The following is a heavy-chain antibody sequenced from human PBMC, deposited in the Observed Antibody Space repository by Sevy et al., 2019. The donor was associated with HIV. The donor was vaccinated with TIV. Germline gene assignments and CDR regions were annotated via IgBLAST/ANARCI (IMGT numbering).Heavy chain of an antibody. V-gene: IGHV3-74*01. CDR2: INSDGSST. CDR3: ARDPFYGGGYSPPTDY. D-gene: IGHD2-21*01. J-gene: IGHJ4*02. Sequence: GGSLRLSCAASGFTSSSYWMHWVRQAPGKGLVWVSRINSDGSSTSYADSVKGRFTISRDNAKNTLYLQMNSLRAEDTAVYYCARDPFYGGGYSPPTDYWGQGTLVTVSS. CDR1: GFTSSSYW.